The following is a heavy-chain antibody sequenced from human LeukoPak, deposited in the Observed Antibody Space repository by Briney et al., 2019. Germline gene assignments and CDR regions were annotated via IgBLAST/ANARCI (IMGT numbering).Heavy chain of an antibody. Sequence: ASVTVSCTASAGTFTSYAISWVRQAPGQGLEWMGRIIPILGIANYAQKFQGRVTITADKSTSTAYMELSSLRSEDTAVYYCASSRSYQLLYGRNWFDPWGQGTLVTVSS. V-gene: IGHV1-69*04. J-gene: IGHJ5*02. D-gene: IGHD2-2*02. CDR3: ASSRSYQLLYGRNWFDP. CDR2: IIPILGIA. CDR1: AGTFTSYA.